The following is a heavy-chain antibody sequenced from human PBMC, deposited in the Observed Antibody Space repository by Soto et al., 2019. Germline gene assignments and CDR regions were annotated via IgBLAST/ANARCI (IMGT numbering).Heavy chain of an antibody. J-gene: IGHJ5*01. CDR1: GGSISDDSY. Sequence: SETLSLTCTVSGGSISDDSYWSWIRQTPGKGLEWIGYIYHTGNTYCNPSLRSRVSISVDKPKSQFSLKLISVTAADTAVYFCARDEYQLLSSVSWFDSWGQGTLVTVSS. V-gene: IGHV4-30-4*01. D-gene: IGHD2-2*01. CDR3: ARDEYQLLSSVSWFDS. CDR2: IYHTGNT.